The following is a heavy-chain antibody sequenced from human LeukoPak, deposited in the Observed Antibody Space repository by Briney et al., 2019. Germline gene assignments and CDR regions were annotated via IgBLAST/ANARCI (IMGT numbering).Heavy chain of an antibody. V-gene: IGHV3-30*04. Sequence: GGSLRLSCAASGFTFSSYAMHWVRQAPGKGLEWVAVISYDGSNKYYADSVKGRFTISRDNSKNTLYLQMNSLRAEDTAVYYCARDRVDSSGYYRYYFDYWGQGTLVAVSS. CDR3: ARDRVDSSGYYRYYFDY. CDR1: GFTFSSYA. J-gene: IGHJ4*02. D-gene: IGHD3-22*01. CDR2: ISYDGSNK.